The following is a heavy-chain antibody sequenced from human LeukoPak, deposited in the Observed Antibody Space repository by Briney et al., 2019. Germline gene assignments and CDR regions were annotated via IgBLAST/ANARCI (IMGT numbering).Heavy chain of an antibody. CDR1: GYTFTSYY. V-gene: IGHV1-2*02. Sequence: GASVKVSCKASGYTFTSYYMHWVRQAPGQGLEWMGWINPNSGGTNYAQKFQGRVTMTRDTSISTAYMELSRLRSDDTAVYYCARDPGAGVTNRYYYYYGMDVWGQGTTVTVSS. J-gene: IGHJ6*02. CDR3: ARDPGAGVTNRYYYYYGMDV. CDR2: INPNSGGT. D-gene: IGHD4-4*01.